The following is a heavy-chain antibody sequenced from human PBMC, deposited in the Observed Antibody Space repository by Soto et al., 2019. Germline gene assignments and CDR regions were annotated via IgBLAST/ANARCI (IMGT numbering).Heavy chain of an antibody. D-gene: IGHD2-2*01. Sequence: EVQLVESGGGLVQPGESLRLSCAASGFTFSSYSMNWVRQAPGKGLEWVSYIHNSSSTIYYADSVRGRFTSSRDNAKTSLHLPTNSPRDEDPAVYYCARGVQIIVLLPAAIAYWGQGTLVTVSS. CDR3: ARGVQIIVLLPAAIAY. CDR2: IHNSSSTI. V-gene: IGHV3-48*02. J-gene: IGHJ1*01. CDR1: GFTFSSYS.